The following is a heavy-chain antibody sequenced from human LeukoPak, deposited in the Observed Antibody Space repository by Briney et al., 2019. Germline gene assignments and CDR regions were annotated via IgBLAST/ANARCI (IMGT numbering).Heavy chain of an antibody. D-gene: IGHD4-17*01. CDR3: ARDLSGLRRRENWFDP. J-gene: IGHJ5*02. V-gene: IGHV1-69*04. Sequence: ASVKVSCKASGGTFSSYAISWVRQAPGQGLEWMGRIIPILGIANYAQKFQGRVTITAGKSTSTAYMELSSLRSEDTAVYYCARDLSGLRRRENWFDPWGQGTLVTVPS. CDR1: GGTFSSYA. CDR2: IIPILGIA.